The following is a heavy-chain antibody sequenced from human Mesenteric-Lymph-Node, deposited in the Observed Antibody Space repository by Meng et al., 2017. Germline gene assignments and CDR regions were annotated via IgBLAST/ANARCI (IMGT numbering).Heavy chain of an antibody. D-gene: IGHD1-26*01. CDR2: IYPGDSHA. Sequence: KVSCKGSGYTFNRFWIAWVRQRPGKGLEWMGIIYPGDSHARYSPSFQGQVTISADESITTAYLQWSSLKASDAAIHYCARGYSGSCHTPNDYWGQGTLVTVSS. CDR3: ARGYSGSCHTPNDY. CDR1: GYTFNRFW. J-gene: IGHJ4*02. V-gene: IGHV5-51*01.